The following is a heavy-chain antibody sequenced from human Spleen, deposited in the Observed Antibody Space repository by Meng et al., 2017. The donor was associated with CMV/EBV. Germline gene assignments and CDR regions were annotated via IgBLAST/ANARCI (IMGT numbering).Heavy chain of an antibody. CDR1: YTFHSDD. CDR3: ARDHYYDSSGYSNAFDI. J-gene: IGHJ3*02. V-gene: IGHV1-18*01. CDR2: ISAHNGKT. Sequence: YTFHSDDISWVRQAPGQGLEWMGWISAHNGKTKYAQRVQGRLTLTTDTSTSTAYMDLRSLRSDDTAVYYCARDHYYDSSGYSNAFDIWGQGTMVTVSS. D-gene: IGHD3-22*01.